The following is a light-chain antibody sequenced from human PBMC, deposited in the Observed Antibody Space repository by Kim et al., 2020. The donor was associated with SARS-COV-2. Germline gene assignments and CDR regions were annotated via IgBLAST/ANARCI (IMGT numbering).Light chain of an antibody. CDR3: AAWDDSLSVV. CDR1: SSNIGSNY. Sequence: VLTQPPSASGTPGQRVTISCSGSSSNIGSNYVYWYQQLPGTAPKLLIYRNNQRPSGVPDRFSGSKSGTSASLAISGLRSEDEADYYCAAWDDSLSVVFGGGTQLTVL. J-gene: IGLJ2*01. V-gene: IGLV1-47*01. CDR2: RNN.